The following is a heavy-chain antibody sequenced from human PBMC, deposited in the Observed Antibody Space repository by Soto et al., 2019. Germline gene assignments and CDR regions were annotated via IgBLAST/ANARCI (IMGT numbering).Heavy chain of an antibody. V-gene: IGHV4-4*07. CDR1: GGSMSKFY. CDR2: VYATGTS. D-gene: IGHD4-17*01. Sequence: SETLSLTCSVSGGSMSKFYWSWIRKTAGKGLEWMGRVYATGTSDYNPSLRSRIAMSVDISKKTFSLRLRSVTAADTGVYYCVRDGSKTLRDCFDPWGQGILVTVPQ. CDR3: VRDGSKTLRDCFDP. J-gene: IGHJ5*02.